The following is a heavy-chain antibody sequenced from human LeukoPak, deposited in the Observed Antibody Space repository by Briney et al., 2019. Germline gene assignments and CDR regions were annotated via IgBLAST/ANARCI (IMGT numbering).Heavy chain of an antibody. D-gene: IGHD3-10*01. CDR3: ATRVRGAIDY. J-gene: IGHJ4*02. CDR2: ISAYNGNT. CDR1: GHTFTVHY. V-gene: IGHV1-18*04. Sequence: ASVKVSCKASGHTFTVHYIHWVRQAPGQGLEWMGWISAYNGNTNYAQKLQGRVTMTTDTSTSTAYMELRSLRSDDTAVYYCATRVRGAIDYWGQGTLVTVSS.